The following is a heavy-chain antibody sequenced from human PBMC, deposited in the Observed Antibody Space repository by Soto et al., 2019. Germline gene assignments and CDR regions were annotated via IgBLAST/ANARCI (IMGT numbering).Heavy chain of an antibody. CDR1: GYTFTSYA. CDR3: ARFGGSTPFDY. Sequence: QVQLVQSGAEVKKPGASVKVSCKASGYTFTSYAIHWVRQAPGQWLEWMGWISPGTGNTKYSQKFQDRLTITRDTSARTAYMELSRLRPEDTAVYYCARFGGSTPFDYWGQGSLVTVSS. J-gene: IGHJ4*02. V-gene: IGHV1-3*01. D-gene: IGHD3-10*01. CDR2: ISPGTGNT.